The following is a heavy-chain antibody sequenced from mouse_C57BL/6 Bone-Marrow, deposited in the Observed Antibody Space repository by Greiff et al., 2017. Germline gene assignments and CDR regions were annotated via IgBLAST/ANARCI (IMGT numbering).Heavy chain of an antibody. CDR1: GFNIKDDY. CDR2: IDPENGDT. CDR3: TRSCWFAY. J-gene: IGHJ3*01. V-gene: IGHV14-4*01. Sequence: EVKLQQSGAELVRPGASVKLSCTASGFNIKDDYMHWVKQRPEQGLEWIGWIDPENGDTEYASKFQGKATITADTSSNTAYRQLSSLTSEDTAVYYCTRSCWFAYWGQGTLVTVSA. D-gene: IGHD1-1*01.